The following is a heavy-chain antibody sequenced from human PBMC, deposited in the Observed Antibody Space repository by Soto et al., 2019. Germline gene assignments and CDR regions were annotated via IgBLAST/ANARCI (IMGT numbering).Heavy chain of an antibody. CDR2: INTLSGIP. J-gene: IGHJ4*02. V-gene: IGHV1-69*09. D-gene: IGHD6-13*01. CDR1: GGTFVRHV. CDR3: EAPAGAATWCSPSHNLEN. Sequence: QVQLVQSGAEVKKPESSLTVSCQTSGGTFVRHVISCVRQAPGQGPAWMGKINTLSGIPNYAEKFQHRLTFTADTDSSIDYMELSRLSSDDTAVYYCEAPAGAATWCSPSHNLENCGQGTLVTGSS.